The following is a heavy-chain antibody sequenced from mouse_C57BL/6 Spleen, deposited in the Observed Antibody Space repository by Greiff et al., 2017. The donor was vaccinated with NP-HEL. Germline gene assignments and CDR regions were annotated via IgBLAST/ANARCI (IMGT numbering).Heavy chain of an antibody. CDR3: ARSEGIYYGNYGNFDY. D-gene: IGHD2-1*01. CDR2: INPKNGGT. Sequence: EVQLQQSGPELVKPGASVKISCKASGYTFTDYYMNWVKQSHGKSLEWIGDINPKNGGTSYNQKFKGKATLTVDKSSSTAYMELRSLTSEDSAVYYWARSEGIYYGNYGNFDYWGQGTTLTVSS. V-gene: IGHV1-26*01. CDR1: GYTFTDYY. J-gene: IGHJ2*01.